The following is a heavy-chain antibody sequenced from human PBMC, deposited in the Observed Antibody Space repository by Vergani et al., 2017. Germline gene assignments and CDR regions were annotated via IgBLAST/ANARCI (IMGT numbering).Heavy chain of an antibody. Sequence: QVQLVQSGAEVKKPGSSVKVSCKASGGTFSSYAISWVRQAPGQGLEWMGGIIPIFGTANYAQKFQCRVTITADESTSTAYMELSSLRSEDTPVYYCARSRCGGDCYYYYYYYMDVWGKGTTVTVSS. J-gene: IGHJ6*03. CDR3: ARSRCGGDCYYYYYYYMDV. CDR1: GGTFSSYA. D-gene: IGHD2-21*02. CDR2: IIPIFGTA. V-gene: IGHV1-69*01.